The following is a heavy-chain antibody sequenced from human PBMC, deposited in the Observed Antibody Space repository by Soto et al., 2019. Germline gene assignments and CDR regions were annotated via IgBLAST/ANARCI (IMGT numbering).Heavy chain of an antibody. V-gene: IGHV2-26*01. J-gene: IGHJ4*02. D-gene: IGHD3-16*02. CDR3: ARTTGGRFYDYVWGSYRSSLGEFDY. Sequence: QVTLKESGPVLVKPTETLTLTCTVSGFSLSNARMGVSWIRQPPGKALEWLEHIFSNDEKSYSTSLKSRLTIYKATSKSQVVLTMTNMDPVDTATDYCARTTGGRFYDYVWGSYRSSLGEFDYWGQGTLVTVSS. CDR2: IFSNDEK. CDR1: GFSLSNARMG.